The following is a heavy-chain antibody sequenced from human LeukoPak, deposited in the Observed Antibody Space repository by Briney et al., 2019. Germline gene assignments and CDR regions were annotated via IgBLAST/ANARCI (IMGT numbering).Heavy chain of an antibody. J-gene: IGHJ4*02. Sequence: SETLSLTCTVSGGSISSGGYYWSWIRQPPGKGLEWIGYIYYSGSTYYNPSLKSRVTISVDTSKNQFSLKLSSVTAADTAVYYCARSYCSSTSCYRYYFDYWGQGTLVTVSS. CDR3: ARSYCSSTSCYRYYFDY. CDR2: IYYSGST. D-gene: IGHD2-2*01. V-gene: IGHV4-30-4*08. CDR1: GGSISSGGYY.